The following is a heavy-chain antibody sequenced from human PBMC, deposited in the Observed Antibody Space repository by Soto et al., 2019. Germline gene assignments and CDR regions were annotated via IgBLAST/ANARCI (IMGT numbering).Heavy chain of an antibody. CDR2: INPNGGYT. CDR1: GYDFFKYN. CDR3: TRADSDVVILPDVRPLFDL. Sequence: QVQLVQSGAEVKKPGASVKVSCKTSGYDFFKYNMHWVRQAPGQGLEWMGVINPNGGYTRHAQKFQGRVIMTRDTSSKVFSMELSGLTSADTAMYYCTRADSDVVILPDVRPLFDLWGQGALVTVSS. D-gene: IGHD2-21*02. J-gene: IGHJ4*02. V-gene: IGHV1-46*01.